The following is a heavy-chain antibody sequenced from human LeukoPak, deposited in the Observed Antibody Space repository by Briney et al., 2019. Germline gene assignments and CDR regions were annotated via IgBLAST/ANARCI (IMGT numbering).Heavy chain of an antibody. D-gene: IGHD3-3*01. V-gene: IGHV3-30*02. CDR2: IRYDGIDK. Sequence: GGSLRLSCATSGFTFSGHGMHWVRQAPGKGLECVASIRYDGIDKYYSESVKGRFTISKDNTKNTLYLYMSSLRPEDTAVYYCVRWSGTYPLYYLDYWGQGTLVTVSS. J-gene: IGHJ4*02. CDR3: VRWSGTYPLYYLDY. CDR1: GFTFSGHG.